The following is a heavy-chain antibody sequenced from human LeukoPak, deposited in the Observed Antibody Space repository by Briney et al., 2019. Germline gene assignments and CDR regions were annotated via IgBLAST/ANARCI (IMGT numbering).Heavy chain of an antibody. J-gene: IGHJ4*02. Sequence: GGSLRLSCAASGFTFSSYWMHWVRQAPGKGLVWVSRINSDGSSTSYADSVKGRFTISRDNAKNTLYLQMNSLGAEDTAVYYCARAGYGDYDFPAAFDYWGQGTLVTVSS. CDR1: GFTFSSYW. CDR3: ARAGYGDYDFPAAFDY. D-gene: IGHD4-17*01. CDR2: INSDGSST. V-gene: IGHV3-74*01.